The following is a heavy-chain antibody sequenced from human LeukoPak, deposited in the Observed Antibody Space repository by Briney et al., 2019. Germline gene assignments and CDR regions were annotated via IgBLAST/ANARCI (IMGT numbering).Heavy chain of an antibody. CDR1: GFTFSTYG. V-gene: IGHV3-30*18. Sequence: GGSLRLSCVASGFTFSTYGMHWVRQAPGKGLEWVSAIFYNGSNEYYADSVKGRFTISRDNSKNTLYLQMNSLRPEHAAVYYLAKRLLGAGNLAEQLGVWDQGTGVTFS. CDR2: IFYNGSNE. CDR3: AKRLLGAGNLAEQLGV. J-gene: IGHJ6*02. D-gene: IGHD3-16*01.